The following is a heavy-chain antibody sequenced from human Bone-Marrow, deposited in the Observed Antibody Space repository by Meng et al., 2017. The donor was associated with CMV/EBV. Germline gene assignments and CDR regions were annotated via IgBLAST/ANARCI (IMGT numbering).Heavy chain of an antibody. CDR2: VYHSGSP. J-gene: IGHJ5*02. CDR3: ARGALHCSGGSCFRGFDP. D-gene: IGHD2-15*01. CDR1: SITSSNW. V-gene: IGHV4-4*02. Sequence: SITSSNWWTWVRQTPGKRLEWIGEVYHSGSPNYSPSLNSRATISVDKSKNQFSLTLNSLIAADTAVYYCARGALHCSGGSCFRGFDPWGRGTLVTVSS.